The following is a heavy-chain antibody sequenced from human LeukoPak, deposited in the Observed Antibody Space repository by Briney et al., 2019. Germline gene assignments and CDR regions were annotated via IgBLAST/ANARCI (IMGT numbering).Heavy chain of an antibody. D-gene: IGHD5-24*01. Sequence: ASVKVSCKASGYTFTSYAMHWVRQAPGQRLEWMGWINAGNGNTKYSQKFQGRVTITRDTSASTAYMELSSLRSEDTAVYYCARQMAPINGVFGYWGQGTLVTVST. V-gene: IGHV1-3*01. J-gene: IGHJ4*02. CDR2: INAGNGNT. CDR3: ARQMAPINGVFGY. CDR1: GYTFTSYA.